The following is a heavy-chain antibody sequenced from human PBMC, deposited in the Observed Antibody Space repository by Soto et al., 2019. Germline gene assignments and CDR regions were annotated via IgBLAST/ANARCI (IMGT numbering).Heavy chain of an antibody. CDR1: GFAFSTSA. V-gene: IGHV3-30-3*01. CDR2: ISYEGINK. D-gene: IGHD2-15*01. J-gene: IGHJ4*02. Sequence: QVQLVESGGGVVQPGRSLRLSCAASGFAFSTSAMHWVRQAPGKGLEWVAVISYEGINKYYADSMKGRFTISRDNSKNTLYLQMNSLRAEDTAAYYCARVPDCRYCSTGSGYADSWGQGTLVIVSS. CDR3: ARVPDCRYCSTGSGYADS.